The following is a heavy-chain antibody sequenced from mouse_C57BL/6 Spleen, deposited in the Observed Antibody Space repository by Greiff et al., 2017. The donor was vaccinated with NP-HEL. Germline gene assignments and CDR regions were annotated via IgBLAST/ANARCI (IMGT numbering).Heavy chain of an antibody. D-gene: IGHD2-10*01. CDR1: GFTFSDYG. V-gene: IGHV5-17*01. CDR2: ISSGSSTI. CDR3: ARKAYQYYFDY. Sequence: EVKLMESGGGLVKPGGSLKLSCAASGFTFSDYGMHWVRQAPEKGLEWVAYISSGSSTIYYADTVKGRFTISRDNAKNTLFLQMTSLRSEDTAMYYCARKAYQYYFDYWGQGTTLTVSS. J-gene: IGHJ2*01.